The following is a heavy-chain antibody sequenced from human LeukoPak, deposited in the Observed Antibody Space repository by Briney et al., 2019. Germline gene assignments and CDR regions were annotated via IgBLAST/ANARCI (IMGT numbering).Heavy chain of an antibody. D-gene: IGHD3-3*01. Sequence: SETLSLTCAVSGGSINTYYWSWIRQPPGKGLEWVGYIYSTGNTNSNPSFKGRVTISLDPSKNLFSPNLSSRTAADTAVYYCAKHDTVFGAAHFYMDVEGKGTTVTVSS. V-gene: IGHV4-4*09. CDR2: IYSTGNT. J-gene: IGHJ6*03. CDR1: GGSINTYY. CDR3: AKHDTVFGAAHFYMDV.